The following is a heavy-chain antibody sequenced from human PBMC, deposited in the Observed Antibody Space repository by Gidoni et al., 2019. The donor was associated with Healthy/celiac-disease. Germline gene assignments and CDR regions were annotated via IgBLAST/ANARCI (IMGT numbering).Heavy chain of an antibody. CDR1: GYTFTSYD. V-gene: IGHV1-8*01. J-gene: IGHJ6*03. CDR3: ARGQYYDFWSGYLSPYMDV. D-gene: IGHD3-3*01. CDR2: MNPNSGNT. Sequence: QVQLVQSGAEVKKPGASVKVSCKASGYTFTSYDINWVRQATGQGLEWMGWMNPNSGNTGYAQKFQGRVTMTRNTSISTAYMELSSLRSEDTAVYYCARGQYYDFWSGYLSPYMDVWGKGTTVTVSS.